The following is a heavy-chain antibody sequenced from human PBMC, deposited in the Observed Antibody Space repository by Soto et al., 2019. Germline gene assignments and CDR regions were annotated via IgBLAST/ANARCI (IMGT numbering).Heavy chain of an antibody. CDR1: GGTFNSYA. Sequence: QVQLVQSGAEVKKPGSSVKVSCKASGGTFNSYAISWVRQAPGQGLEWMGGIIPIFGTANYAQKFQGRVTITADESTSTAYMELSSLRSEDTAVYYCARGGLAYCGGDCYPYYFDYWGQGTLVTVSS. CDR3: ARGGLAYCGGDCYPYYFDY. V-gene: IGHV1-69*12. D-gene: IGHD2-21*02. J-gene: IGHJ4*02. CDR2: IIPIFGTA.